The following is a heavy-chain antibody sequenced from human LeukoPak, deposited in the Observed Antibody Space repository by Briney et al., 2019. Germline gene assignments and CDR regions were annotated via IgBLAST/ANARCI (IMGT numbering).Heavy chain of an antibody. V-gene: IGHV4-59*01. Sequence: PSETLSLTGTGSSGSISSYYWSWNRQPPGKGLEWCGYIYYSGSANYHPSLKSRVTISVDTSKNRFSLRLSSGTAADTAVYYCARVTGYMVEDYFDYWGQGTLVTVSS. CDR3: ARVTGYMVEDYFDY. J-gene: IGHJ4*02. D-gene: IGHD6-13*01. CDR1: SGSISSYY. CDR2: IYYSGSA.